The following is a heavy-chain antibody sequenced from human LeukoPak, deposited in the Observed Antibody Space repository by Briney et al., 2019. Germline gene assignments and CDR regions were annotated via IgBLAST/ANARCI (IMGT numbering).Heavy chain of an antibody. V-gene: IGHV4-4*07. Sequence: SETLSLTCTVSGGSISSYYWSWIRQPAGKGLGWIGRIYTSGSTNYNPSLKSRVTMSVDTSKNQFSLKLSSVTAADTAVYYCARDQYCGGDCYSVFDYWGQGTLVTVSS. CDR3: ARDQYCGGDCYSVFDY. CDR1: GGSISSYY. J-gene: IGHJ4*02. D-gene: IGHD2-21*02. CDR2: IYTSGST.